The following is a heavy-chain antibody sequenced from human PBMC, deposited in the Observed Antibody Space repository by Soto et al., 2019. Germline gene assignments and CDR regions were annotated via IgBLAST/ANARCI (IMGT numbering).Heavy chain of an antibody. CDR3: ARDAEGQPVTTFWFDP. CDR1: GYTFTSYA. D-gene: IGHD4-4*01. CDR2: INAGNGNT. Sequence: QVQLVQSGAEVKKPGASVKVSCKASGYTFTSYAMHWVRQAPGQRLEWMGWINAGNGNTKYSQKFQGRVTITRDTSASTAYLELSSLRSEDTAVYYCARDAEGQPVTTFWFDPWGQGTLVTVSS. J-gene: IGHJ5*02. V-gene: IGHV1-3*01.